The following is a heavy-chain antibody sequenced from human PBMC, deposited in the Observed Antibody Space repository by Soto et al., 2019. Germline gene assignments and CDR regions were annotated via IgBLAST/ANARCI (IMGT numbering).Heavy chain of an antibody. J-gene: IGHJ6*02. CDR2: IDPSDSYT. CDR3: AGPYSGSPYYYYGMDV. D-gene: IGHD1-26*01. CDR1: GYSFTSYW. V-gene: IGHV5-10-1*01. Sequence: VESLKISCKGSGYSFTSYWISWVRQMPGKGLEWMGRIDPSDSYTNYSPSFQGHVTISADKSISTACLQWSSLKASDTAMYYCAGPYSGSPYYYYGMDVWGQGTTVTVSS.